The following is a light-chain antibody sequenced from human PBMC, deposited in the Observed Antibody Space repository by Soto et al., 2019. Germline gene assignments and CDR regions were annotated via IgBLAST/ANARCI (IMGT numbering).Light chain of an antibody. V-gene: IGLV2-23*01. Sequence: QSFLTQPASVSGSPGRSITISCTRTSSDVGSYNLVSWYQQHPGKAPKLMIYEGSKRPSGVSNRFSGSKSGNTASLTISGLQAEDEADYYCCSYAGSLYVFGTGTKVTVL. CDR1: SSDVGSYNL. J-gene: IGLJ1*01. CDR3: CSYAGSLYV. CDR2: EGS.